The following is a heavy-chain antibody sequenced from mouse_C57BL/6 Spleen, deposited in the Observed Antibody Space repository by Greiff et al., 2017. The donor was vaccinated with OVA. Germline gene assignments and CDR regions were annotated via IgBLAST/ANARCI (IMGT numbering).Heavy chain of an antibody. V-gene: IGHV14-4*01. D-gene: IGHD2-12*01. J-gene: IGHJ3*01. CDR2: IDPENGDT. CDR3: TTEYYSDAY. Sequence: VQLQQSGAELVRPGASVKLSCTASGFNIKDDYMHWVKQRPEQGLEWIGWIDPENGDTEYASKFQGKATITADTSSNTAYLQLSSLTSEDTAVYYCTTEYYSDAYWGQGTLVTVSA. CDR1: GFNIKDDY.